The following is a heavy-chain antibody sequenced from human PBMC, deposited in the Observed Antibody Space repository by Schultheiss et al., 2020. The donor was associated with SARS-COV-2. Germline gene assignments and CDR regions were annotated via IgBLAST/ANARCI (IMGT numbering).Heavy chain of an antibody. V-gene: IGHV3-48*04. D-gene: IGHD6-19*01. Sequence: GESLKISCAASGFTFSSYSMNWVRQAPGKGLEWVSYISSSGSTIYYADSVKGRFTISRDNAKNSLYLQMNSLRAEDTAVYYCARDLAVAGTNWGQGTLVTVAS. J-gene: IGHJ4*02. CDR3: ARDLAVAGTN. CDR1: GFTFSSYS. CDR2: ISSSGSTI.